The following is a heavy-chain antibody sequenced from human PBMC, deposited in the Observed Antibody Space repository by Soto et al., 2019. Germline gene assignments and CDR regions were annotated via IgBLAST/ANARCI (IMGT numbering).Heavy chain of an antibody. CDR2: INPSGGST. CDR1: GYTFTSYY. D-gene: IGHD2-15*01. J-gene: IGHJ4*02. CDR3: ARVYCSGGGCYGIDY. V-gene: IGHV1-46*01. Sequence: QVQLVQSGAEVKKPGASVKVSCKASGYTFTSYYMHWVRQAPGQGLEWMGIINPSGGSTSYAQKFQGRVTMTRETSTSTVYMELSSLRSEDTAVYYCARVYCSGGGCYGIDYWGQGTLVTVSS.